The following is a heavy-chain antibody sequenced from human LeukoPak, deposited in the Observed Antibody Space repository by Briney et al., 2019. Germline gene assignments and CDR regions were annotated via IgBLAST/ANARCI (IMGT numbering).Heavy chain of an antibody. CDR1: GYTFTGYY. CDR2: INPNSGGT. Sequence: ASVKVSCKASGYTFTGYYMHWVRQAPGQGPEWMGWINPNSGGTSYAQKFQGRVTMTRDTSISTAYMELSRLRFDDTAVYYCARVVGYSGYDSDFDYWGQGTLVTVSS. CDR3: ARVVGYSGYDSDFDY. J-gene: IGHJ4*02. V-gene: IGHV1-2*02. D-gene: IGHD5-12*01.